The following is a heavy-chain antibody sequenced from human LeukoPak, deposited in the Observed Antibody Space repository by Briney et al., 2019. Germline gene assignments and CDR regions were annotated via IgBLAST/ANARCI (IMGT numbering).Heavy chain of an antibody. D-gene: IGHD6-13*01. CDR3: ARLTTAAAGSNFDY. J-gene: IGHJ4*02. Sequence: PETLSLTCTVSGGSISSSSYYWGWIRQPPGKGLEWIGSIYYSGSTYYNPSLKSRVTISVDTSKNQFSLKMSSVTAADTAMYHCARLTTAAAGSNFDYWGQGTLVAVSS. V-gene: IGHV4-39*07. CDR1: GGSISSSSYY. CDR2: IYYSGST.